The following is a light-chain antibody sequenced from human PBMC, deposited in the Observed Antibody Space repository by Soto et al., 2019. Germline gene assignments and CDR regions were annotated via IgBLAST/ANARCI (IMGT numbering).Light chain of an antibody. Sequence: EIVLTQSPATLSLSPGERATLSCRASQSVGSSLAWYQQQPGQAPRLLMFDASSRATGIPARFSGSGSGTDFTLTISSLEPEDFAVYYCQQRSSWPSFGGGTKVDIK. CDR1: QSVGSS. V-gene: IGKV3-11*01. CDR3: QQRSSWPS. CDR2: DAS. J-gene: IGKJ4*01.